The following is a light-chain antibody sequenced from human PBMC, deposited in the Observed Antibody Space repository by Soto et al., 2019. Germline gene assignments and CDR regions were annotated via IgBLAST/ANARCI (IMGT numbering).Light chain of an antibody. Sequence: QSALTQPASVSGSPGQSITISCTGTSSDVGGYNYVSWYQQRPGKAPKLMIYDVSNRPSGVSNRFSGSKSGNTASLTISGLRAEDEADYYCSSYTSSSTDVFGTGTKLTVL. V-gene: IGLV2-14*01. CDR2: DVS. CDR3: SSYTSSSTDV. J-gene: IGLJ1*01. CDR1: SSDVGGYNY.